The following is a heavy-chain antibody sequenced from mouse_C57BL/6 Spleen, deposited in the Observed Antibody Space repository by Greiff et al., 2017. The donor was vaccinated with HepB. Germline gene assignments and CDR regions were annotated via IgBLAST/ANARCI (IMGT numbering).Heavy chain of an antibody. CDR3: ARQLRLRGLGAMDY. J-gene: IGHJ4*01. CDR2: IWSGGST. Sequence: VQLQESGPGLVQPSQSLSITCTVSGFSLTSYGVHWVRQSPGKGLEWLGVIWSGGSTDYNAAFISRLSVSKDNSKSQVFFKMNSLQADDTAIYYCARQLRLRGLGAMDYWGQGTSVTVSS. V-gene: IGHV2-2*01. CDR1: GFSLTSYG. D-gene: IGHD3-2*02.